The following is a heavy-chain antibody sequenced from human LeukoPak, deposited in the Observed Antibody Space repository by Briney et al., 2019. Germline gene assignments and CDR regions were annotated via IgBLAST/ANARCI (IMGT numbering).Heavy chain of an antibody. V-gene: IGHV1-69*06. D-gene: IGHD5-24*01. CDR2: IIPIFGTA. J-gene: IGHJ3*02. CDR3: ASCRPSEMATIDDAFDI. Sequence: SVKVSCKASGGTFSSYAISWVRQAPGQGLEWMGGIIPIFGTANYAQKFQGRVTITADKSTSTAYMELSSLRSEDTAVYYCASCRPSEMATIDDAFDIWGQGTMVTVSS. CDR1: GGTFSSYA.